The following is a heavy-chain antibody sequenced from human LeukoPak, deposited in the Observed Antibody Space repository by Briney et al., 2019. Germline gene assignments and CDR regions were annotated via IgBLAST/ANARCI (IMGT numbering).Heavy chain of an antibody. CDR1: GGSFSGYC. CDR3: ARGKVEMATISDSNFDY. V-gene: IGHV4-34*01. CDR2: INHSGST. Sequence: SETLSLTCAVYGGSFSGYCWSWIRQSPGKGLEWIGEINHSGSTNYNPSLKSRVTISVDTSKNQFSLKLSSVTAADTAVYYCARGKVEMATISDSNFDYWGQGTLVTVSS. D-gene: IGHD5-24*01. J-gene: IGHJ4*02.